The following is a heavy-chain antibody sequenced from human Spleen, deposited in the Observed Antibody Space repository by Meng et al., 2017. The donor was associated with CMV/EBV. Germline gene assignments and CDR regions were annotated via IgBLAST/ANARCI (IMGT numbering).Heavy chain of an antibody. Sequence: GGSLRLSCAASGFTLSNYWMSWVRQAPGKGLEWVANIRQDGSEKYHADSVKGRFTISRDNAMNSLYLQMKSLRAEDTAVYYCARDLKHSEILRDYFDYWGQGTLVTVSS. CDR3: ARDLKHSEILRDYFDY. D-gene: IGHD1-26*01. J-gene: IGHJ4*02. CDR2: IRQDGSEK. CDR1: GFTLSNYW. V-gene: IGHV3-7*01.